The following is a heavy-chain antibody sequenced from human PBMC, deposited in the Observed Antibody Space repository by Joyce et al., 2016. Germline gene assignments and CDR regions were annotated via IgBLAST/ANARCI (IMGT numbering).Heavy chain of an antibody. CDR1: GGSFGAQT. CDR3: ASGVAGYCSSSTCPRPLDV. Sequence: QVHLVQSGAEVKMPGSSVKVSCTASGGSFGAQTFNWVRQTPEQGLGGVGGISPVFVTPNYAQKFQGTVSITADTGTSTVFMEVRSLTSDDTAMYYCASGVAGYCSSSTCPRPLDVWGQGTMVIVS. J-gene: IGHJ3*01. CDR2: ISPVFVTP. D-gene: IGHD2-2*01. V-gene: IGHV1-69*14.